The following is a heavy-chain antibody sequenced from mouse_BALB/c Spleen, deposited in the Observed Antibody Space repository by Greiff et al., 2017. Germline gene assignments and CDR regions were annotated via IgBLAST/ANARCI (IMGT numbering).Heavy chain of an antibody. D-gene: IGHD1-1*01. CDR2: IYPGNSDT. CDR3: TNDYGSSLDY. V-gene: IGHV1-5*01. J-gene: IGHJ2*01. Sequence: VQLQQSGTVLARPGASVKMSCKASGYSFTSYWMHWVKQRPGQGLEWIGAIYPGNSDTSYNQKFKGKAKLTAVISASTAYMELSSLTNEDSAVYYCTNDYGSSLDYWGQGTTLTVSS. CDR1: GYSFTSYW.